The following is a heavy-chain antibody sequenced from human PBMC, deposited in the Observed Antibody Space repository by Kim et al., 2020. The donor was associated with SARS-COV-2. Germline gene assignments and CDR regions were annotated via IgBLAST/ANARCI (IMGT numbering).Heavy chain of an antibody. Sequence: NYEQKLQGRVTMTTATSTSTAYMELRSLRSDDTAVYYCARDLDYGDNTDYWGQGTLVTVSS. D-gene: IGHD4-17*01. CDR3: ARDLDYGDNTDY. J-gene: IGHJ4*02. V-gene: IGHV1-18*01.